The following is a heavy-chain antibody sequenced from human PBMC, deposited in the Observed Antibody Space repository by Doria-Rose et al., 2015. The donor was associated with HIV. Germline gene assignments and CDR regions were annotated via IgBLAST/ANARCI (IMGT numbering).Heavy chain of an antibody. D-gene: IGHD6-13*01. CDR3: TRIHSSMWYHKLYFDS. Sequence: QITLKESGPVLVKPTETLTLTCTVSGVSLSSPGMGVSWIRQHPGQALEWLANIFADDERSYKPSLKSRLTISRGTSKSQVVITMTDMDPVYTATYYCTRIHSSMWYHKLYFDSWCQGTLVIVS. CDR2: IFADDER. CDR1: GVSLSSPGMG. V-gene: IGHV2-26*01. J-gene: IGHJ4*02.